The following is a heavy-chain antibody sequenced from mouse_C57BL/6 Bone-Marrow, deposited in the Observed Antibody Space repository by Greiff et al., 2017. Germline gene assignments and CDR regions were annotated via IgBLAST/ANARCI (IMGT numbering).Heavy chain of an antibody. CDR1: GYTFTSYG. D-gene: IGHD1-1*01. J-gene: IGHJ4*01. CDR3: ARWGNYYGSSPLYAMDY. V-gene: IGHV1-81*01. Sequence: VQLQQSGAELARPGASVKLSCKASGYTFTSYGISWVKQRTGQGLEWIGEIYPRRGNTYYNEKFKGKATLTADKSSSTAYMELRSLTSEDSAVYVCARWGNYYGSSPLYAMDYWGQGTSVTVSS. CDR2: IYPRRGNT.